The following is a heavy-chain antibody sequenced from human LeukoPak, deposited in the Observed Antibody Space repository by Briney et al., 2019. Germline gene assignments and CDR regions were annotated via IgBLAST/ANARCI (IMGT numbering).Heavy chain of an antibody. CDR2: INSDGSWT. CDR3: VSFYETY. Sequence: GGSLRLSCAASGSYWMYWVRQAPGKGLVWVSHINSDGSWTSYADSVKGRFTISKDNAKNTVYLQMNNLRAEDTAVYYCVSFYETYWGRGTLVTVSS. CDR1: GSYW. J-gene: IGHJ4*02. D-gene: IGHD2/OR15-2a*01. V-gene: IGHV3-74*01.